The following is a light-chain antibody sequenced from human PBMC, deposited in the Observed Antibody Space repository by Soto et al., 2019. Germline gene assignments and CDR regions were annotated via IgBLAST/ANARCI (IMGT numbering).Light chain of an antibody. CDR2: GAS. V-gene: IGKV3-15*01. Sequence: EIVMTQSPATLSVSPGERATLSCRASQSVTSSLAWYQQKPGQAPRLLIYGASTRATGIPDRFSGSGSGAEFTLTISSLQSEDFAVYYCQQYNNWLRTFGQGTKLDIK. CDR1: QSVTSS. J-gene: IGKJ1*01. CDR3: QQYNNWLRT.